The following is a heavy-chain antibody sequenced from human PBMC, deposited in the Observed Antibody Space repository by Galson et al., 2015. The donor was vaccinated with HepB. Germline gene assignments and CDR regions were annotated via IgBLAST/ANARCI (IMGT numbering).Heavy chain of an antibody. CDR2: IKQDGSEK. CDR1: GFTFSSYW. J-gene: IGHJ4*02. Sequence: SLRLSCAASGFTFSSYWMSWVRQAPGKGLEWVANIKQDGSEKYYVDSVKGRFTISRDNAKNSLYLQMNSLRAEDTAVYYCARGPPERRDSSGYYRYFDYWGQGTLVTVSS. CDR3: ARGPPERRDSSGYYRYFDY. D-gene: IGHD3-22*01. V-gene: IGHV3-7*03.